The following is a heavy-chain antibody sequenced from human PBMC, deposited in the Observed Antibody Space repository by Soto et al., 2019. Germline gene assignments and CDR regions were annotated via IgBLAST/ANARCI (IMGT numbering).Heavy chain of an antibody. V-gene: IGHV3-7*01. CDR1: GFTFNTYW. CDR2: LKHDGSDS. J-gene: IGHJ4*02. D-gene: IGHD2-21*01. CDR3: ACGWGYYVDL. Sequence: EVQLVESGGGLVHPGGSLRLSCTASGFTFNTYWMTWVRQAPGKGLEWGASLKHDGSDSWYVDSVKGRFIASRENAERFLFLQMESVRDDDTAVYYCACGWGYYVDLWCQGALVTVSS.